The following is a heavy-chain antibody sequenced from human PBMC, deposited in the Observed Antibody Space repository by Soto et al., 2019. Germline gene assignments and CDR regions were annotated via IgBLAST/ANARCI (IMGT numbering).Heavy chain of an antibody. V-gene: IGHV1-69*01. CDR1: VGTFSSYA. J-gene: IGHJ6*02. Sequence: QVQLVQSGAEVKKPGSSVKVSCKASVGTFSSYAISWVRQAPGQGLEWMGGFIPMFNRPHSARKLQGRVTITADESTSTAYMDLSSLRSEDTAVYYCARGQFHHVSNYYYALDVWGQGTTVSVSS. CDR2: FIPMFNRP. CDR3: ARGQFHHVSNYYYALDV.